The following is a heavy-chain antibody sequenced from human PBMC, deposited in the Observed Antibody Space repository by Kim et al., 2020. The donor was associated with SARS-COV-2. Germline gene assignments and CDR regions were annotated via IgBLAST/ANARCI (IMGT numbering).Heavy chain of an antibody. CDR2: ISYDGSNK. V-gene: IGHV3-33*05. J-gene: IGHJ6*02. CDR1: GFTFSSYG. CDR3: ARDIVVVPAHGMDV. Sequence: GGSLRLSCAASGFTFSSYGMHWVRQAPGKGLEWVAVISYDGSNKYYADSVKGRFTISRDNSKNTLYLQMNSLRAEDTAVYYCARDIVVVPAHGMDVWGQGTWVSVSS. D-gene: IGHD2-2*01.